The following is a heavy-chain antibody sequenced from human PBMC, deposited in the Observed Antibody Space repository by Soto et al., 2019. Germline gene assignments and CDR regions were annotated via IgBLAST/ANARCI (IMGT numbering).Heavy chain of an antibody. CDR3: VRGGYFDWLFTDF. Sequence: PRGSLRLSCAASGFTFSSYGMHWVRQAPGKGLEWVAVIWYDGSNQYYADSVKGRFTISRDNSKNTLYLQMNSLRAEDTAVYYCVRGGYFDWLFTDFCGQRALVPVSS. V-gene: IGHV3-33*01. J-gene: IGHJ4*02. CDR1: GFTFSSYG. CDR2: IWYDGSNQ. D-gene: IGHD3-9*01.